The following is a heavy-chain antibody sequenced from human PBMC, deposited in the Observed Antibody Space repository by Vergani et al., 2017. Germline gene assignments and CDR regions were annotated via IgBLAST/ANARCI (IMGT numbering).Heavy chain of an antibody. CDR2: INTNTGNP. V-gene: IGHV7-4-1*02. J-gene: IGHJ4*02. CDR1: GYTFTDYA. D-gene: IGHD3-9*01. Sequence: QVQLVQSGSELKKPGASVTVSCEASGYTFTDYAMTWVRQAPGQGLEWMGWINTNTGNPTYAQGFTGRFVFSLDTSVSTAYMQINSLKAEDTAVYYCAIDYLSHPDWLVDYWGQGTLVTVSS. CDR3: AIDYLSHPDWLVDY.